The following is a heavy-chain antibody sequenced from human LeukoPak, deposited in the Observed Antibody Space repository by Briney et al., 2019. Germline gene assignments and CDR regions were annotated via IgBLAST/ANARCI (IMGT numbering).Heavy chain of an antibody. D-gene: IGHD3-16*02. CDR2: ISSSSSTI. CDR3: ARGKSYAFDI. V-gene: IGHV3-48*04. CDR1: GFTFSSYS. J-gene: IGHJ3*02. Sequence: GGSLRLSCAASGFTFSSYSMNWVRQAPGKGLEWVSYISSSSSTIYYADSVKGRFTISRDNAKNSLYLQMNSLRAEDTAVYYCARGKSYAFDIWAKGQWSPSLQ.